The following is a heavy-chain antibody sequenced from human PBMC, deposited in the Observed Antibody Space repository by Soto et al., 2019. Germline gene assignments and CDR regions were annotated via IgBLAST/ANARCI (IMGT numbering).Heavy chain of an antibody. V-gene: IGHV3-48*01. CDR2: ISSSSSTI. CDR3: ARDPREYSGYDVVY. Sequence: PGGSLRLSCAASGFTFSSYSMNWVRQAPGKGLEWVSYISSSSSTIYYADSVKGRFTISRDNAKNSLYLQMNSLRAEDTAVYYCARDPREYSGYDVVYWGQGTLVTVSS. CDR1: GFTFSSYS. D-gene: IGHD5-12*01. J-gene: IGHJ4*02.